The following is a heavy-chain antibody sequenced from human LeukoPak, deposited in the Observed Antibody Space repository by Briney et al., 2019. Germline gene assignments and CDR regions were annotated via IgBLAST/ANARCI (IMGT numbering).Heavy chain of an antibody. CDR1: GDTFTTYA. D-gene: IGHD5-12*01. CDR3: ARGAPIVATIWAAFDI. J-gene: IGHJ3*02. Sequence: ASVKVSFKTSGDTFTTYAIIWVRQAPGQGLEWMGWINPNSGGTNYAQKFQDRVTMTRDTSISTAYMELSRLRYDDTAVYYCARGAPIVATIWAAFDIWGQGTMVTVSS. V-gene: IGHV1-2*02. CDR2: INPNSGGT.